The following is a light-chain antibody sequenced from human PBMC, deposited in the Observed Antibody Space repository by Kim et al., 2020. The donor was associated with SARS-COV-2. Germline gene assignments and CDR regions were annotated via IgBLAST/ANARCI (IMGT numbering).Light chain of an antibody. J-gene: IGLJ3*02. CDR2: DVN. V-gene: IGLV2-14*03. CDR3: SSYTSTNTLV. CDR1: SSDVGVYNY. Sequence: LTQPASVSGSPGQSITISCTGTSSDVGVYNYVYWYQQHTGKAPKVMIYDVNNRPSGVSDRFSGSKSGDTASLTISGLQAEDEADYYCSSYTSTNTLVFGGGTQLTVL.